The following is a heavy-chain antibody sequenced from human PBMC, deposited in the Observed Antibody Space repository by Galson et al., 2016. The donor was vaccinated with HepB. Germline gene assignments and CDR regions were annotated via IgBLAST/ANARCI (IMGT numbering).Heavy chain of an antibody. V-gene: IGHV3-23*01. D-gene: IGHD1-1*01. Sequence: SLRLSCAASGFIFANHEMTWVRQAPGKGLEWVSRISGSGRRTYYADSVKGRFTVSRDNAKNTLSLQMDSLRAEDTAVYFCTTAFEFWGQGSPVTVSS. CDR3: TTAFEF. CDR1: GFIFANHE. J-gene: IGHJ4*02. CDR2: ISGSGRRT.